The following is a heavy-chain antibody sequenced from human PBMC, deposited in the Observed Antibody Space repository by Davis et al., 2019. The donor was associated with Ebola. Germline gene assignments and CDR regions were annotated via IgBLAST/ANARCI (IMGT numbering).Heavy chain of an antibody. V-gene: IGHV4-30-4*01. D-gene: IGHD6-6*01. Sequence: LRLSCTVSGGSISSGDYYWSWIRQPPGKGLEWIGYIYYSGSTYYNPSLKSRVTISVDTSKNQFSLKLSSVTAADTAVYYCARASIAARPANWYFDLWGRGTLVTVSS. CDR1: GGSISSGDYY. CDR3: ARASIAARPANWYFDL. CDR2: IYYSGST. J-gene: IGHJ2*01.